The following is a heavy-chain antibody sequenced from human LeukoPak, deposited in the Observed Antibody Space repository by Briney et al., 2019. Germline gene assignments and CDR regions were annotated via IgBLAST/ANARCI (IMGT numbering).Heavy chain of an antibody. V-gene: IGHV4-59*01. Sequence: PSETLSLTCTVSRGSISSYYWSWTRQPPGKGLEWIGYIYYSGSTNYNPSLESRVTISVDPSKSQFSLKLASVSAADTAVYYCARGGSSSSLNHFDYWGQGTLVTVSS. CDR2: IYYSGST. CDR1: RGSISSYY. D-gene: IGHD6-13*01. J-gene: IGHJ4*02. CDR3: ARGGSSSSLNHFDY.